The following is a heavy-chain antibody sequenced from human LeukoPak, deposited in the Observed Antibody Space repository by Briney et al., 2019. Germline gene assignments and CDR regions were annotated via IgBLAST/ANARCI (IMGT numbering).Heavy chain of an antibody. CDR3: ATTGYSSDY. CDR1: GFTFSDYA. V-gene: IGHV3-30*04. CDR2: ISYDGSNK. D-gene: IGHD5-18*01. Sequence: PGGSLGLSCAASGFTFSDYAMHWVRQAPGKGLEWVAVISYDGSNKYYADSVKGRFTISRDNSKNTLYLQMNSLRAEDTAVYYCATTGYSSDYWGQGTLVTVSS. J-gene: IGHJ4*02.